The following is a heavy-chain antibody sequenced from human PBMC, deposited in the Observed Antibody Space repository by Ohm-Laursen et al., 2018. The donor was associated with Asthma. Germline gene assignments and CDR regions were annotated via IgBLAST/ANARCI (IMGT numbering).Heavy chain of an antibody. CDR2: INTNTGNP. CDR1: GYTFTSYA. Sequence: ASVTVSCKASGYTFTSYAMNWVRQAPGQGLEWMGWINTNTGNPTYAQGFTGRFVSSLDTSVSTAYLQISSLKAEDTAVYYCASDYGDYDSSGYLDYWGQGTLVTVSS. J-gene: IGHJ4*02. V-gene: IGHV7-4-1*02. CDR3: ASDYGDYDSSGYLDY. D-gene: IGHD3-22*01.